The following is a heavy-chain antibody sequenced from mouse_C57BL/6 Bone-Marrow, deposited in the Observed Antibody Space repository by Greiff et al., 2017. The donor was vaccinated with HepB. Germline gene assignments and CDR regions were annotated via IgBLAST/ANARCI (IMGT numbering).Heavy chain of an antibody. Sequence: EVQRVESGGDLVKPGGSLKLSCAASGFTFSSYAMSWVRQTPEKRLEWVATISDGGSYTYYPDNVKGRFTISRDNAKNNLYLQMSHLKSEDTAMYYCARDRNYDWGQGTLVTVSA. CDR2: ISDGGSYT. D-gene: IGHD1-1*01. CDR3: ARDRNYD. CDR1: GFTFSSYA. V-gene: IGHV5-4*01. J-gene: IGHJ3*01.